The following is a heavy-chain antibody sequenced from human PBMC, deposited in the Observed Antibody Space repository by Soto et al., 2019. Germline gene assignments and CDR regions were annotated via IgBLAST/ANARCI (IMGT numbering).Heavy chain of an antibody. D-gene: IGHD3-10*01. J-gene: IGHJ4*02. CDR1: GFTFSSYG. Sequence: GGSLRLSCAASGFTFSSYGMHWVRQAPGKGLEWVAVISYDGSNKYYADSVKGRFTISRDNSKNTLYLQMNSLRAEDTAVYYCAKARLLWFGDLYYFDYWGQGTLVTVSS. CDR3: AKARLLWFGDLYYFDY. CDR2: ISYDGSNK. V-gene: IGHV3-30*18.